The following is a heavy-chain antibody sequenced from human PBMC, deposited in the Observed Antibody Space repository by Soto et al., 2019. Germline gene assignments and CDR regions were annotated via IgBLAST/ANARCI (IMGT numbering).Heavy chain of an antibody. CDR2: IYYSGST. CDR1: GGSISSGDYF. V-gene: IGHV4-30-4*01. CDR3: AGLSSGYFPLFDY. Sequence: SETLSLTCTVSGGSISSGDYFWSWIRQPPGKGLEWIGYIYYSGSTYYNPSLNSRVTMSVDTSKNQFSLRLSSVTAADTAVYFCAGLSSGYFPLFDYWGQGTLVTVSS. D-gene: IGHD3-22*01. J-gene: IGHJ4*02.